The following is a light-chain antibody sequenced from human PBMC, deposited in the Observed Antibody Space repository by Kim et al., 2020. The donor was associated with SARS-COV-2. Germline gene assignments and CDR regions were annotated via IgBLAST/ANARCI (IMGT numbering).Light chain of an antibody. CDR2: SKN. J-gene: IGLJ2*01. V-gene: IGLV3-19*01. CDR1: SIRSYY. Sequence: VALEKTVRITGQGDSIRSYYETWYQQKQGQAPILVIYSKNNRHSGIQDRFSGSSSGNTASLTITGTRASDEADNYCNSRDSNDNVVFGGGTQLTVL. CDR3: NSRDSNDNVV.